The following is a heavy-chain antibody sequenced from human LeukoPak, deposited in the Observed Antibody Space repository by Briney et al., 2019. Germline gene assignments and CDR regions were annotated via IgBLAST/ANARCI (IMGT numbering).Heavy chain of an antibody. V-gene: IGHV3-21*01. CDR3: ARDPGVDYAAYYFDY. J-gene: IGHJ4*02. CDR2: ISSSSTYI. CDR1: GFTFNTYS. D-gene: IGHD4-17*01. Sequence: GGSLRLSCAASGFTFNTYSMNWVRQAPGKGLEWVSSISSSSTYIYYADSVKGRFTISRDNAKNSLYLQMNSLRAEDTAVYYCARDPGVDYAAYYFDYWGQGTLVTVSS.